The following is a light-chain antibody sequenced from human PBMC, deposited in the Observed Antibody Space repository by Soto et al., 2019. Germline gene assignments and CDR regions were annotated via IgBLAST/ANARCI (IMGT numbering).Light chain of an antibody. Sequence: DIQMTQSPSSLSASVGDRVSITCQAEQGIHNYLNWKQQKPGKAPKLLTYDASNLDTGVPSRFTASGSGTDFTFNTTSLKSEDVASYYCQQYASLPITFGQGTRLEI. CDR2: DAS. CDR1: QGIHNY. J-gene: IGKJ5*01. V-gene: IGKV1-33*01. CDR3: QQYASLPIT.